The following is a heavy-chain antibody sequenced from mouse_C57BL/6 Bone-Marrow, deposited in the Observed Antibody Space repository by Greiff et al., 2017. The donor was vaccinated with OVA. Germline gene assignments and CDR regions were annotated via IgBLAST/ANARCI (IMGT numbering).Heavy chain of an antibody. V-gene: IGHV14-3*01. Sequence: EVQLQESVAELVRPGASVKLSCTASGFNIKNTYMHWVKQRPEQGLEWIGRIDPANGNTKYAPKFQGKATITADTSSNTAYLQLSSLTSEDTAIYYCASDYYYDYWYFDVWGTGTTVTVSS. CDR1: GFNIKNTY. J-gene: IGHJ1*03. CDR2: IDPANGNT. CDR3: ASDYYYDYWYFDV. D-gene: IGHD1-1*01.